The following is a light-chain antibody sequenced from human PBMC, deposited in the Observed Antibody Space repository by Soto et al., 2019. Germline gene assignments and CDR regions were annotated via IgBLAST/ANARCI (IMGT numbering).Light chain of an antibody. CDR3: SSYTSSSTPV. CDR2: EVS. V-gene: IGLV2-14*01. Sequence: QSVLTQPASVSGSPGQSITISCTGTSSDVGGYNYVSWYQQHPGKAPKLMIYEVSNRPSGVSNRFSGSKSGNTASLTISGLQAEDEADYYCSSYTSSSTPVFGTVTKVTVL. J-gene: IGLJ1*01. CDR1: SSDVGGYNY.